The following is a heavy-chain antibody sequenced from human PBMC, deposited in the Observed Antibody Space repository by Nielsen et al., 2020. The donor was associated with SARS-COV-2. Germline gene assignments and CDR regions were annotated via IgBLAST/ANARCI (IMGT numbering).Heavy chain of an antibody. J-gene: IGHJ3*02. CDR3: ARPRGTQNDDYVFDAFDI. CDR2: IYFGGTT. D-gene: IGHD4-17*01. Sequence: SETLSLTCTVSGDSIRSFSYYWGWIRQPPGKGLEWIANIYFGGTTYYNPSLKSRVTISLDTSKNQFSLKLSSVTAADTAVYFCARPRGTQNDDYVFDAFDIWGQGTMVTVSS. CDR1: GDSIRSFSYY. V-gene: IGHV4-39*01.